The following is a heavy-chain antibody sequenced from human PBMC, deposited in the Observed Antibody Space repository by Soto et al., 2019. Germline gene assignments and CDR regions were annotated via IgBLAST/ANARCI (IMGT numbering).Heavy chain of an antibody. CDR1: GGSISSYY. J-gene: IGHJ5*02. Sequence: SETLSLTCTVSGGSISSYYWSWIRQPPGKGLEWIGYIYYSGSTNYNPSLKSRVTISVDTSKNQFSLKLSSVTAADTAVYYCAREVREDDGDYPYNWFDPWGQGTLVTVSS. V-gene: IGHV4-59*01. D-gene: IGHD4-17*01. CDR2: IYYSGST. CDR3: AREVREDDGDYPYNWFDP.